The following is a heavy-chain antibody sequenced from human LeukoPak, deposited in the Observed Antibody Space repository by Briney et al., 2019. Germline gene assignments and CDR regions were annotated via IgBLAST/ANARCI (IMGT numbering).Heavy chain of an antibody. V-gene: IGHV3-48*03. CDR3: ARHSGSYRCFDY. D-gene: IGHD1-26*01. Sequence: PGGSLRLSCAASGFTFSSYAMSWVRQAPGKGLEWVSYISSSGSTIYYADSVKGRFTISRDNAKNSLYLQMNSLRAEDTAVYYCARHSGSYRCFDYWGQGTLVTVSS. CDR1: GFTFSSYA. CDR2: ISSSGSTI. J-gene: IGHJ4*02.